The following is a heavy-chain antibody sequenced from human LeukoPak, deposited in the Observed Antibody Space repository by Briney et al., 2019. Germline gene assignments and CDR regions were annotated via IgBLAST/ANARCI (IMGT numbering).Heavy chain of an antibody. CDR2: MNPNSGNT. Sequence: GASVKVSCKASGYTFTTYDINWVRQATGQGLEWMGWMNPNSGNTGYTQKFQGRVTMTRNTSISTAYMELSSLRSEDTAVYYCARSSLMVRGVIPYWGQGTLVTVSS. J-gene: IGHJ4*02. CDR1: GYTFTTYD. CDR3: ARSSLMVRGVIPY. D-gene: IGHD3-10*01. V-gene: IGHV1-8*01.